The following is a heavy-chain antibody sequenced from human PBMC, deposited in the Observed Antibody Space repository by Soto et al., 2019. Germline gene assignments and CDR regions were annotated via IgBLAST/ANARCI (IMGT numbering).Heavy chain of an antibody. J-gene: IGHJ4*02. CDR1: GGSISSGGYY. CDR3: ARDSLGWSGGNSRIFDY. V-gene: IGHV4-31*03. Sequence: SETLSLTCTVSGGSISSGGYYWSWIRQHPGKGLEWIGYIYYSGSTYYNPSLKSRVTISVDTSKNQFSLKLSSVTAADTAVYYCARDSLGWSGGNSRIFDYWGQGTLVTVSS. D-gene: IGHD2-21*02. CDR2: IYYSGST.